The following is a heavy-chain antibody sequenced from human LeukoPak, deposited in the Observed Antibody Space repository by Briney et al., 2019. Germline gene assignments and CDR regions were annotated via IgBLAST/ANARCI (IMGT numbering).Heavy chain of an antibody. J-gene: IGHJ4*02. CDR1: GFTFSSYG. Sequence: GGTLRLSCAASGFTFSSYGMSWVRQAPGKGLEWVSAISGSGGSTYYADSVKGRFTISRDNSKNTLYLQMNSLRAEDTAVYYCARVWNYYDSSGYSSGVAYWGQGTLVTVSS. CDR2: ISGSGGST. D-gene: IGHD3-22*01. V-gene: IGHV3-23*01. CDR3: ARVWNYYDSSGYSSGVAY.